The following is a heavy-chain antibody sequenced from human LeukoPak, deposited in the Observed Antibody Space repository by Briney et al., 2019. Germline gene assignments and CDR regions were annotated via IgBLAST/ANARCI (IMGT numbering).Heavy chain of an antibody. J-gene: IGHJ5*02. V-gene: IGHV4-59*01. CDR3: VRGPYGASISNWFDP. CDR2: IYYNGDT. D-gene: IGHD4/OR15-4a*01. Sequence: SETLSLTCSVSGDSITGYSWSWIRQTPGKGLEWIGYIYYNGDTHYNPSLNSRLSISVDTPNNQFSLNLRSVTAADTAMYYCVRGPYGASISNWFDPWGQGLLVTVSS. CDR1: GDSITGYS.